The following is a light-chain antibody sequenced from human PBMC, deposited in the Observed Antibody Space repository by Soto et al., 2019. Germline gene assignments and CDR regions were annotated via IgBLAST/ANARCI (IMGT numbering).Light chain of an antibody. Sequence: SYELTQPPSVSVAPGQTARITCGGNNIGSKSVHWYQQKPGQAPVLVVYADSDRPLGIPERFSGSNSGNTATLTISRVEAGDEADYYCQVWDTSSDLGVFGGGTKLTVL. V-gene: IGLV3-21*02. J-gene: IGLJ3*02. CDR1: NIGSKS. CDR3: QVWDTSSDLGV. CDR2: ADS.